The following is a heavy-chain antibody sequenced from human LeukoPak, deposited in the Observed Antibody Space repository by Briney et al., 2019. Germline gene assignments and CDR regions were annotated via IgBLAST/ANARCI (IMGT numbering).Heavy chain of an antibody. J-gene: IGHJ4*02. CDR2: IYYSGST. Sequence: KPSQTLSLTCTLSGASISSNYLYSGWLRQPPGKGLEWIGSIYYSGSTYYNPSLKSRATVSVDTSKNQFSLKLSSVTAADTAVYYCARLIGTRPPFDYWGQGTLVTVSS. CDR3: ARLIGTRPPFDY. CDR1: GASISSNYLY. V-gene: IGHV4-39*01.